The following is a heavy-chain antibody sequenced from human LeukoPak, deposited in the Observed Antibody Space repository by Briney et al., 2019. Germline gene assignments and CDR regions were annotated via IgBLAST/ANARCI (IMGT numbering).Heavy chain of an antibody. CDR1: GFSFSTYW. CDR2: IKEDGSDK. J-gene: IGHJ4*02. D-gene: IGHD3-22*01. Sequence: PGGSLRLSCAASGFSFSTYWMSWVRQAPGKGLEWVANIKEDGSDKYYVNSVKGRFTISRDNAKNSLYLQMHSLRVEDTAIYYCAKETYYYQNSGLAFDYWGPGTLVTVSS. V-gene: IGHV3-7*01. CDR3: AKETYYYQNSGLAFDY.